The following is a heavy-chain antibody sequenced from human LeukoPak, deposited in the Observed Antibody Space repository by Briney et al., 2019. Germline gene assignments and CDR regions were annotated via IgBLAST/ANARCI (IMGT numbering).Heavy chain of an antibody. V-gene: IGHV1-69*04. Sequence: ASVKVSCKASGGTFSSYAISWVRQAPGQGLEWMGRIIPILGIANYAQKFQGRVTITADKSTSTAYMELSSLRSEDTAVYYCARDRREVLLWFGERADYWGQGTLVTVSS. CDR3: ARDRREVLLWFGERADY. CDR2: IIPILGIA. J-gene: IGHJ4*02. D-gene: IGHD3-10*01. CDR1: GGTFSSYA.